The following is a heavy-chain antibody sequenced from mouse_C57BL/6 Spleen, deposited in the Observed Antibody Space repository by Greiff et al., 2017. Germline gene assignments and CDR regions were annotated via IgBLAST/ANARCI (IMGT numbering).Heavy chain of an antibody. Sequence: QVQLQQSGPELVKPGASVKISCKASGYAFRSSWMNWVKPRPGKGLEWIGRIYPGDGDTNYNGKFKGEATLTADKSSSTAYMQLSSLTSADSAVYFCARSPHGNFPMDYWGQGTSVTVSS. D-gene: IGHD2-1*01. V-gene: IGHV1-82*01. CDR2: IYPGDGDT. CDR3: ARSPHGNFPMDY. CDR1: GYAFRSSW. J-gene: IGHJ4*01.